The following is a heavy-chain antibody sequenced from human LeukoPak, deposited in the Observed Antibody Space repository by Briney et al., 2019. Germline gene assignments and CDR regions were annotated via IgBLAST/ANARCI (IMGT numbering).Heavy chain of an antibody. V-gene: IGHV4-31*03. J-gene: IGHJ1*01. Sequence: SQTLSLTCTVSGXSINSGAYYWSWIRQHPGKGLEWIGCIYYSGSTYYNPSLKSRVTISIDTSKNQFSLKLSSVTAADTAVYYCAAHPTYYSDTRGYSRWGQGTLVTVSS. CDR3: AAHPTYYSDTRGYSR. D-gene: IGHD3-22*01. CDR1: GXSINSGAYY. CDR2: IYYSGST.